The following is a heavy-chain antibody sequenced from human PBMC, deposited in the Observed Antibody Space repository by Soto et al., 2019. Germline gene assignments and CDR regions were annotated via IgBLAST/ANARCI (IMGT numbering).Heavy chain of an antibody. CDR1: GGSIRSGGYY. Sequence: QVQLQESGPGLVKPSQTLSLTCTVSGGSIRSGGYYWNWIRQHPGKGLEWIWYIYYSGSTSYNPSLKNRVTKSVKTSKNQFSLKLSSVTAADTAVYYGASSVTPWGQGTLVTVSS. J-gene: IGHJ5*02. D-gene: IGHD3-10*01. CDR3: ASSVTP. CDR2: IYYSGST. V-gene: IGHV4-31*03.